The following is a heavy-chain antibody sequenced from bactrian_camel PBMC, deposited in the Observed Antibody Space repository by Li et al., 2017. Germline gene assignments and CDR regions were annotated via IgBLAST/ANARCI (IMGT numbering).Heavy chain of an antibody. CDR3: VKPNPDARGGFDR. Sequence: VQLVESGGGLVQPGGSLRLSCVASGFTFSDYHMHWIRLAPGKGLEWVSTILSGDTSYYSDSVKGQFSISRDNAKNTVYLQMNGLKPEDTAVYYCVKPNPDARGGFDRWGQGTQVTVS. D-gene: IGHD1*01. CDR2: ILSGDTS. V-gene: IGHV3S40*01. J-gene: IGHJ4*01. CDR1: GFTFSDYH.